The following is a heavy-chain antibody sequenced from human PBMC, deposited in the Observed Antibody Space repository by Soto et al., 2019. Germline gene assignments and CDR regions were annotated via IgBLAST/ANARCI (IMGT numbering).Heavy chain of an antibody. D-gene: IGHD3-3*01. V-gene: IGHV3-74*01. Sequence: PXGSLRLSCAASGFTFSSYWMHWVRQAPGKGLVWVSRIDIDGSVTNYADSVKGRFTISRDNAKNTVSLQMNSLRAEDTAVYYCATLNSFGADYWGQGTLVTV. CDR2: IDIDGSVT. J-gene: IGHJ4*02. CDR3: ATLNSFGADY. CDR1: GFTFSSYW.